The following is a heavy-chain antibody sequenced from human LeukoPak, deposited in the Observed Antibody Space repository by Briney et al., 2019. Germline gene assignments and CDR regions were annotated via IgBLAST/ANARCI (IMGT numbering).Heavy chain of an antibody. V-gene: IGHV4-59*04. D-gene: IGHD3-3*01. CDR2: IFHSGTT. CDR1: GGSISSYY. CDR3: ARDFYSGFFGVVPNPFDY. Sequence: SETLSLTCTVSGGSISSYYWSWIRQPPGKGLEWIGSIFHSGTTYYNPSLKSRITVSVDTSKNQFSLNLSSVTAADTAVYFCARDFYSGFFGVVPNPFDYWGHGTLVTVSS. J-gene: IGHJ4*01.